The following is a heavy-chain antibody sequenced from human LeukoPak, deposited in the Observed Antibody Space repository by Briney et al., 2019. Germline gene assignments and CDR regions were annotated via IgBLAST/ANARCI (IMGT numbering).Heavy chain of an antibody. CDR2: IYHSGST. CDR3: ARVGIAAAGTLSPYYGMDV. D-gene: IGHD6-13*01. Sequence: SETLSLTCAVSGYSISSGYYWGWIRPPPGKGLEGIGNIYHSGSTYYNPSLKSRVTISVDTSKNQFSLKLSSVTAADTAVYYCARVGIAAAGTLSPYYGMDVWGKGTTVTVSS. J-gene: IGHJ6*04. V-gene: IGHV4-38-2*01. CDR1: GYSISSGYY.